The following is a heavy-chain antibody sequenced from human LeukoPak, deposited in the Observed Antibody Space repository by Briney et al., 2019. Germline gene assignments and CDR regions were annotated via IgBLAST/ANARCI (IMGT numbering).Heavy chain of an antibody. D-gene: IGHD3-3*01. J-gene: IGHJ4*02. CDR3: ARVEVGDYDFWSGYYRW. V-gene: IGHV1-2*02. CDR2: INPNSGGT. Sequence: ASVKVSCKASGYTFTGYYMHWVRQAPGQGLEWMGWINPNSGGTNYAQKFQGRVTMTRDTSISTAYMEPSRLRSDDTAVYYCARVEVGDYDFWSGYYRWWGQGTLVTVSS. CDR1: GYTFTGYY.